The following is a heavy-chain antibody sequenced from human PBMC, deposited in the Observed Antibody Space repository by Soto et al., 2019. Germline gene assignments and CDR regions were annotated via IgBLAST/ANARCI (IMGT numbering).Heavy chain of an antibody. Sequence: QVQLVQSGAEVRQPASSXXVSXXTSGGTFSSXAISWVXQAPGQGLEWMGGIVPIVDTSTYAQKFQGRVTITADESTSTAYMELSSLRSDDTAXXYXXXXXAXXXYPDNWGQGTLVTVSS. CDR1: GGTFSSXA. J-gene: IGHJ4*02. CDR3: XXXXAXXXYPDN. CDR2: IVPIVDTS. V-gene: IGHV1-69*12.